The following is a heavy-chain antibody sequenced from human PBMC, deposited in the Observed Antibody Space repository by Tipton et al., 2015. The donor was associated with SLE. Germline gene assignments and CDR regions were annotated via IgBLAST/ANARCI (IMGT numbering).Heavy chain of an antibody. CDR1: GGSISSSRYN. CDR3: ARLPTGFPNWFDP. CDR2: IYYSGTT. J-gene: IGHJ5*02. Sequence: TLSLTCSVSGGSISSSRYNWGWVRQPPGKGLEWIGNIYYSGTTYYNPSLRSRVTISVDTSKNQFSLKLSSVTAADTAVYYCARLPTGFPNWFDPWGQGTLVTVSS. D-gene: IGHD4-17*01. V-gene: IGHV4-39*01.